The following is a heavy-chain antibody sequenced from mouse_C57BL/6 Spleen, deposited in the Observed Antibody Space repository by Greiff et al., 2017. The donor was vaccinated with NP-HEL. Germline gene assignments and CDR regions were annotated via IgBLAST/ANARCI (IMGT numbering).Heavy chain of an antibody. CDR2: IYPRSGNT. J-gene: IGHJ2*01. Sequence: VKLQESGAELARPGASVKLSCKASGYTFTSYGISWVKQSTGQGLEWIGEIYPRSGNTYYTEKFKGKATLTADKSSSTAYMELRSLTSEDSAVYFCARSTVTTVVAPDYWGKGTTLTVSS. CDR3: ARSTVTTVVAPDY. V-gene: IGHV1-81*01. CDR1: GYTFTSYG. D-gene: IGHD1-1*01.